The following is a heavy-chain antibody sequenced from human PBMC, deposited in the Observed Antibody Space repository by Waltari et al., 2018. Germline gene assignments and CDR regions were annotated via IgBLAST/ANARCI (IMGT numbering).Heavy chain of an antibody. J-gene: IGHJ1*01. CDR3: ARDPARSGWQWLKN. CDR1: GFLFNDYS. D-gene: IGHD6-19*01. Sequence: EVQLVESGGGLVKPGGSLRLSCAASGFLFNDYSMHWVRQAPGTGLEWVASISSSGDSIYYTDLVKGRFTISRDNTNNSLYLQMNSLRGDDTAVYYCARDPARSGWQWLKNWGQGTLVIVSS. V-gene: IGHV3-21*01. CDR2: ISSSGDSI.